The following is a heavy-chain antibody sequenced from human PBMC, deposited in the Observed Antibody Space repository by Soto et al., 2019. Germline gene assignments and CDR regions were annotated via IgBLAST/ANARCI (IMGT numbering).Heavy chain of an antibody. CDR2: INAGKGNT. J-gene: IGHJ6*02. CDR1: GYTFRSYP. V-gene: IGHV1-3*01. CDR3: AISIDARSFRFGARYGMDV. D-gene: IGHD6-6*01. Sequence: ASVKVSCKASGYTFRSYPMHWVRQAPGQGLEWMGWINAGKGNTKYSQKLQGRVTITRDTSATTVYMELSSLRSEDTAVYYCAISIDARSFRFGARYGMDVWGPGSTVTVSS.